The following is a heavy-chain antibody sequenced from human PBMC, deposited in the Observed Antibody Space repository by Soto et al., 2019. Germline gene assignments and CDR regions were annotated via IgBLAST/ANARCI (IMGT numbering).Heavy chain of an antibody. Sequence: PGWSLRLSCAASGFTFSSYWMSWVRQAPGKGLEWVANIKQDGSEKYYVDSVKGRFTISRDNAKNSLYLQMNSLRAEDTAVYYCATISGFQRRLLRFFTPARVGMDVWGQGTTVTVSS. D-gene: IGHD3-3*01. V-gene: IGHV3-7*01. CDR1: GFTFSSYW. J-gene: IGHJ6*02. CDR2: IKQDGSEK. CDR3: ATISGFQRRLLRFFTPARVGMDV.